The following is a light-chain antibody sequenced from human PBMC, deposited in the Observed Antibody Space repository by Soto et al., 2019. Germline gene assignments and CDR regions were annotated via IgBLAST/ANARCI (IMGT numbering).Light chain of an antibody. J-gene: IGLJ1*01. CDR3: RSYTSSSPQA. CDR2: DVS. Sequence: QSVLTQPASVSGSPGQSITISCTGTSSDVGGYNYVSWYQQHPGKAPKLMIYDVSNRPSGVSNRFSGCKSGNTASRTISGLQAQDEADYYCRSYTSSSPQAFGTGTKLTVL. V-gene: IGLV2-14*03. CDR1: SSDVGGYNY.